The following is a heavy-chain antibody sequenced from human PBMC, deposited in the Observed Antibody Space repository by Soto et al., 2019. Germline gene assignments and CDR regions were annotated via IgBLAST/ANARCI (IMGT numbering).Heavy chain of an antibody. CDR2: IIPIFGTA. CDR3: ARRTVTDNYYYGMDV. Sequence: VKVSCKASGGTFSSYAISWVRQAPGQGLEWMGGIIPIFGTANYAQKFQGRVTITADKSTSTAYMELSSLRSEDTAVYYCARRTVTDNYYYGMDVWGQGTTVTVSS. J-gene: IGHJ6*02. CDR1: GGTFSSYA. D-gene: IGHD4-17*01. V-gene: IGHV1-69*06.